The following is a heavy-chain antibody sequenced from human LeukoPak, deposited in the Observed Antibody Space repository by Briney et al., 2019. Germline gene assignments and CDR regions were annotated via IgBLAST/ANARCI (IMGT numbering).Heavy chain of an antibody. CDR3: ASRRWFGELFPFDY. J-gene: IGHJ4*02. CDR1: GGSISSSSYY. CDR2: IYYSGST. Sequence: SETLSLTCTVSGGSISSSSYYWGWIRQPPGKGLEWIGSIYYSGSTYYNPSLKSRVTISVDTSKNQFSLKLSSVTAADTAVYYCASRRWFGELFPFDYWGQGTLATVSS. D-gene: IGHD3-10*01. V-gene: IGHV4-39*07.